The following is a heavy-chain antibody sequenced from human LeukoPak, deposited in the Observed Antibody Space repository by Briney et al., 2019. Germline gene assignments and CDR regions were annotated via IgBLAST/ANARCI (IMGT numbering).Heavy chain of an antibody. CDR3: AKDKRVRGVVITPDY. CDR2: ITGDGDSA. D-gene: IGHD3-10*01. Sequence: PGGSLSLSCAPSGFTFSNHWVHWVRQAPGKGLKWVSLITGDGDSADYAESVKGRFTVSRDNSRNSLYLQMNSLRTEDTALYYCAKDKRVRGVVITPDYWGQGTPVTVSS. J-gene: IGHJ4*02. CDR1: GFTFSNHW. V-gene: IGHV3-43*02.